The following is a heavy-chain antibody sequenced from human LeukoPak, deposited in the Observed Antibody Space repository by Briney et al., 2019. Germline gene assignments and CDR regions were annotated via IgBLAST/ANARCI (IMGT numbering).Heavy chain of an antibody. CDR3: ARDMGWQQFDC. CDR2: IKSDGGET. Sequence: GGSLRLSCAASGFTFSSYWMSWVRQAPGKGLERVANIKSDGGETYYMDSVRGRFTISRDNAKNSLYLQMNSLRAEDTAVYYCARDMGWQQFDCWGQGTLVTVSS. D-gene: IGHD5-24*01. CDR1: GFTFSSYW. V-gene: IGHV3-7*01. J-gene: IGHJ4*02.